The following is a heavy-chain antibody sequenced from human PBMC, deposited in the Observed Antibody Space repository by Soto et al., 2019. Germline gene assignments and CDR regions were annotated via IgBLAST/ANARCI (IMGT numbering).Heavy chain of an antibody. V-gene: IGHV3-73*02. Sequence: EVQLVESGGGLVQPGGSLKLSCAASGFTFSGSTIHWVRQTSGKGLECIGRVPSKTNTYATAYAASVSGRFTISRDDSKNTAYLQMNSLKTEDTAVYYCTRQHLDVPVASAIDYWGQGTLVTVSS. CDR2: VPSKTNTYAT. CDR3: TRQHLDVPVASAIDY. J-gene: IGHJ4*02. D-gene: IGHD6-19*01. CDR1: GFTFSGST.